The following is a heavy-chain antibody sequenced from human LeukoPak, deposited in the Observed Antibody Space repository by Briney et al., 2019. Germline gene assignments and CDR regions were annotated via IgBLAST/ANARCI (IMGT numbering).Heavy chain of an antibody. CDR2: INPNSGGT. J-gene: IGHJ5*02. Sequence: GASVKVSCKASGYTFTGYYMHWVRQAPGQGLEWMGWINPNSGGTNYAQKFQGRVTMTRDTSISTAYMELSRLRSDDTAVYYCARGLCGGDCYTHGWDYNWFDPSGQGTLVTVSS. V-gene: IGHV1-2*02. CDR3: ARGLCGGDCYTHGWDYNWFDP. D-gene: IGHD2-21*02. CDR1: GYTFTGYY.